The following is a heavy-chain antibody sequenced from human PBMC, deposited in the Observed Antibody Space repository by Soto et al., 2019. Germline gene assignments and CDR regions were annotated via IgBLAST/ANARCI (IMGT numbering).Heavy chain of an antibody. D-gene: IGHD2-2*01. CDR2: IGSSGGYI. Sequence: GGSLRLSCAVSGFIVSDFSMNWARQAPGKGLEWVASIGSSGGYIFYADSVKGRFTISRDNAKKSLDLQINSLRAEDTAVYYCAREKKHQSLGGRFGMDVWGQGTTVTVSS. J-gene: IGHJ6*02. V-gene: IGHV3-21*01. CDR1: GFIVSDFS. CDR3: AREKKHQSLGGRFGMDV.